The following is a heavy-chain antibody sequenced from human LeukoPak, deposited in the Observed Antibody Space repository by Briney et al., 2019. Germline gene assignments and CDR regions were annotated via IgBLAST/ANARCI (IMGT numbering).Heavy chain of an antibody. V-gene: IGHV3-21*01. D-gene: IGHD2-21*01. CDR2: ISSSSSYI. Sequence: SGGSLRLSCAASGFTFSSYSMNWVRQAPGKGLEWVSSISSSSSYIYYADSVKGRFTISRDNAKNSLYLQMNSLRAEDTAVYYCAREGGLDDYSFFDIWGQGTMVTVSS. CDR1: GFTFSSYS. CDR3: AREGGLDDYSFFDI. J-gene: IGHJ3*02.